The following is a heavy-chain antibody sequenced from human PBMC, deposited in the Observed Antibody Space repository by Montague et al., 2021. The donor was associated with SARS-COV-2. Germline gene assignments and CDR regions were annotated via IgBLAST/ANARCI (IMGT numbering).Heavy chain of an antibody. CDR2: IYYSGST. D-gene: IGHD3-9*01. Sequence: SETLSLTCTVSGGSISSYYWSWIRQPPGKGLEWIGYIYYSGSTNYNPSLKSRVTISVDTSKNQFSLKLSSVTAADTAVYYCARVGVPYYDILTGYYIEGSDALDIWGQGTMVTVSS. J-gene: IGHJ3*02. CDR1: GGSISSYY. V-gene: IGHV4-59*13. CDR3: ARVGVPYYDILTGYYIEGSDALDI.